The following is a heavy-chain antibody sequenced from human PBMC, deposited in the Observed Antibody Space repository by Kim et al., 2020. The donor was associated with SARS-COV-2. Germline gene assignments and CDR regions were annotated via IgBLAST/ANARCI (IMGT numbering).Heavy chain of an antibody. CDR3: ARFEYSSSPTDY. J-gene: IGHJ4*02. D-gene: IGHD6-6*01. CDR1: GYTFTGYY. CDR2: INPNSGGT. Sequence: ASVKVSCKASGYTFTGYYMHWVRQAPGQGLEWMGWINPNSGGTNYAQKFQGRVTMTRDTSISTAYMELSRLRSDDTAVYYCARFEYSSSPTDYWGQGTLVTVSS. V-gene: IGHV1-2*02.